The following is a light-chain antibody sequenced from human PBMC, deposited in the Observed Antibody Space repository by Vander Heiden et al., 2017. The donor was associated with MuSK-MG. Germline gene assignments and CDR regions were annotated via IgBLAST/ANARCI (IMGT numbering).Light chain of an antibody. CDR3: RQALQIPYT. J-gene: IGKJ2*01. Sequence: IVITHYPLSLHVTLGEPPSLACRSSQDRQHRNGEYYLDWYLQRPGQSPQLLIYMASKGASGVPDRFSGSGSGTHFTLNISRVEAEDFGVYYCRQALQIPYTFGQGTTLEIK. CDR1: QDRQHRNGEYY. V-gene: IGKV2-28*01. CDR2: MAS.